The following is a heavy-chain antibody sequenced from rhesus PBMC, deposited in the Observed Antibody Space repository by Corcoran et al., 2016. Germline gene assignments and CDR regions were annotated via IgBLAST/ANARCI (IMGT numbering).Heavy chain of an antibody. CDR3: ARGGYEGYNRFDV. CDR1: GGSISSSY. V-gene: IGHV4-169*01. CDR2: IYGSGSST. D-gene: IGHD3-9*01. J-gene: IGHJ5-1*01. Sequence: QLQLQESGPGLVKPSETLSVTCAVSGGSISSSYWSWIRQAPGKGLEWIGYIYGSGSSTNYNPSLKSRVTLSVDTAKNQLSLKLSSVTTADTAVYYCARGGYEGYNRFDVWGPGVLVTVSS.